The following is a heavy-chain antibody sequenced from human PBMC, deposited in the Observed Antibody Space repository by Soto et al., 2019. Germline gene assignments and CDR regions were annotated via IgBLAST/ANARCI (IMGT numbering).Heavy chain of an antibody. V-gene: IGHV3-23*01. J-gene: IGHJ6*02. CDR3: AKDYGSGRIYGMDV. D-gene: IGHD3-10*01. CDR1: GFTFSTYA. CDR2: ISGRGGST. Sequence: EGQLLESGGGLVQPGGSLRLSCAASGFTFSTYAMSWVRQAPGKGLEWVSGISGRGGSTYYADSVKGRFTISRDNSKNTLYLQMNSLRAEDTAVYYCAKDYGSGRIYGMDVWGQGTTVTVSS.